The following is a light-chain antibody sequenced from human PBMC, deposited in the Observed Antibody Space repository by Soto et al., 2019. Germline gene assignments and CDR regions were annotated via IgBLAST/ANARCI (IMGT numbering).Light chain of an antibody. Sequence: QSALTQPRSVSGSPGQSVTISCTGTSSDVGGYNHVSWYQQHPGKAPKLMISDVSKRPSGVPDRFSGSKSGNTASLTISGLQVGDEADYYCCSFSRSFTDYVFGSGTKLTVL. V-gene: IGLV2-11*01. CDR1: SSDVGGYNH. CDR2: DVS. CDR3: CSFSRSFTDYV. J-gene: IGLJ1*01.